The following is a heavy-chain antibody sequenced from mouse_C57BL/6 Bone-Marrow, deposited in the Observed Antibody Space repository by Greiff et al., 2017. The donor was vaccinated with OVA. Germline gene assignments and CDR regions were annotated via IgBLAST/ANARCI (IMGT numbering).Heavy chain of an antibody. CDR2: IYPGDGDT. Sequence: VPLQQSWAELVQPGASVKISCKASCYAFRSYWMNWVKQRPGKGLEWIGQIYPGDGDTNYNGKFKGKATLTADNSSSTAYMQLSSLTAEDSAVYFCARCRLTVAYWYFDVWGTGTTVTVSS. CDR1: CYAFRSYW. CDR3: ARCRLTVAYWYFDV. V-gene: IGHV1-80*01. J-gene: IGHJ1*03. D-gene: IGHD4-1*01.